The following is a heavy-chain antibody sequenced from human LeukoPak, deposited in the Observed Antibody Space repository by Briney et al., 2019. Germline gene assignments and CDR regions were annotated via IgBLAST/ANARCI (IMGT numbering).Heavy chain of an antibody. Sequence: GGSLRLSCAASGFTFSRYWMNWVRQAPGKGLEWVANIKEDGSEKYYVDSVKGRFTISRDNAKNSLYLQMNSLRAEDTAVYYCARDNRDIVVVTAAMGDYYHYGMDVWGQGTTVIVSS. CDR2: IKEDGSEK. J-gene: IGHJ6*02. D-gene: IGHD2-2*01. CDR3: ARDNRDIVVVTAAMGDYYHYGMDV. CDR1: GFTFSRYW. V-gene: IGHV3-7*05.